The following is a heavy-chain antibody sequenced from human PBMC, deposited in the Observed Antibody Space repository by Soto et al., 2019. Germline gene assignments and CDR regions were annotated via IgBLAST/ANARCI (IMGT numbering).Heavy chain of an antibody. J-gene: IGHJ4*02. CDR3: ARSAISPYGGLIGPFDY. CDR2: INPGNTNT. CDR1: GYTFTTYA. D-gene: IGHD3-16*02. V-gene: IGHV1-3*01. Sequence: ASVKVSCKASGYTFTTYARHWLRQAPGQRLEWMAWINPGNTNTKYSQKFLGRVSIARDTSASTAYLELGSLRSEDTAVYYCARSAISPYGGLIGPFDYWGQGNLVPVSS.